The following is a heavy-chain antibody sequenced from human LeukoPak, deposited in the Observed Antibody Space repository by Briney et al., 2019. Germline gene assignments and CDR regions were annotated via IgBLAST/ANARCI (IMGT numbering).Heavy chain of an antibody. CDR1: GFTFSSYG. V-gene: IGHV3-30*02. CDR3: AKDPLRYFDGSRGFDY. D-gene: IGHD3-9*01. CDR2: IRYDGSNK. J-gene: IGHJ4*02. Sequence: GGSLRLSCAASGFTFSSYGRHWVRQAPGKGLEWVAFIRYDGSNKYYADSVKGRFTISRDNSKNTLYLRMNSLRAEDTAVYYCAKDPLRYFDGSRGFDYWGQGTLVTVSS.